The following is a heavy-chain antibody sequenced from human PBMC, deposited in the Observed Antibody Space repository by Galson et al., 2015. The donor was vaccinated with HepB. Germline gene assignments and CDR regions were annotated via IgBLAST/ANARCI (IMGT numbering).Heavy chain of an antibody. CDR1: RFTFSSYG. D-gene: IGHD3-9*01. CDR2: IWYDGSNK. CDR3: ARSFYDIGGDDAFDI. V-gene: IGHV3-33*01. Sequence: SLRLSCAASRFTFSSYGMHWVRQAPGKGLEWVAVIWYDGSNKYYADSVKGRFTISRDNSKNTLYLQMNSLRAEDTAVYHCARSFYDIGGDDAFDIWGQGTMVTVSS. J-gene: IGHJ3*02.